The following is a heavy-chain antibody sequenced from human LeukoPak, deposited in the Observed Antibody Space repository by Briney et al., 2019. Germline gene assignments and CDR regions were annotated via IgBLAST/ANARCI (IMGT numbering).Heavy chain of an antibody. Sequence: PSETLSLTCTGSGGSVSSGSYYWSWIRQPPGKGLEWIEYIYYSGSTNYNPSLKSRVTISVDTSKNHFSLKLSSVTAADTAVYYCARAGIESSQYFHYAMDVWGPGTTVTVSS. CDR2: IYYSGST. CDR1: GGSVSSGSYY. J-gene: IGHJ6*02. CDR3: ARAGIESSQYFHYAMDV. D-gene: IGHD6-13*01. V-gene: IGHV4-61*03.